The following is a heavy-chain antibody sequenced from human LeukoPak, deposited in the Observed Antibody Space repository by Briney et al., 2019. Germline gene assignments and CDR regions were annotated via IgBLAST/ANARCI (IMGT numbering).Heavy chain of an antibody. D-gene: IGHD3-22*01. CDR3: ARERNYYDSSGYYPIPLFDY. Sequence: GASVKVSCKASGYTFTSYYMHWVRQAPGQGLEWMGGIIPIFGTANYAQKFQGRVTITADESTSTAYMELSSLRSEDTAVYYCARERNYYDSSGYYPIPLFDYWGQGTLVTVSS. V-gene: IGHV1-69*13. CDR1: GYTFTSYY. CDR2: IIPIFGTA. J-gene: IGHJ4*02.